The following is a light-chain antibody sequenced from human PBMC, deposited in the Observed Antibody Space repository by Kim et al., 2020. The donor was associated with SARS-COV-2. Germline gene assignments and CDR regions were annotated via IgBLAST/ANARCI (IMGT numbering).Light chain of an antibody. J-gene: IGKJ5*01. V-gene: IGKV1-17*01. CDR1: QDIGND. CDR2: GAA. CDR3: LQHSTYPFT. Sequence: DIQMTQSPSSLSASVGDRVTITCRASQDIGNDLGWYQQNPGRAPKRLIYGAANLQSGVPSRFSGSGSETEFTLTINSLQPEDFATYFCLQHSTYPFTFGQGTRVEIK.